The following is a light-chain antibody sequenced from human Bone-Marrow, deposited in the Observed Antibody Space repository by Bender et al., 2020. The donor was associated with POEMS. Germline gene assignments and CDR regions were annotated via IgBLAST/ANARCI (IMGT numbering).Light chain of an antibody. J-gene: IGLJ2*01. V-gene: IGLV2-14*02. CDR3: SSYRIDSLV. Sequence: QSVLTQPPSVSGTPGQRVTISCTGTSSDVGTYKLVSWYQQHPGKAPKLMIYDVTNRPSGVSTRFSGSKSGSTASLTISGLQADDEADYYCSSYRIDSLVFGGGTRLTVL. CDR1: SSDVGTYKL. CDR2: DVT.